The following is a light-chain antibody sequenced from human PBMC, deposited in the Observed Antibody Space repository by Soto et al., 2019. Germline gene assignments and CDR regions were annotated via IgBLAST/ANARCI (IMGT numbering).Light chain of an antibody. Sequence: EILMTQSPATLSVSPGERATLSCRASQSVSSNLAWYQQKPGQAPRLLIYGASTRATGIPARFSGSGSGTESTLTISSLQSGDFAFYYCLQYDKWPPWTFGQGTKVDIK. V-gene: IGKV3-15*01. CDR1: QSVSSN. CDR3: LQYDKWPPWT. J-gene: IGKJ1*01. CDR2: GAS.